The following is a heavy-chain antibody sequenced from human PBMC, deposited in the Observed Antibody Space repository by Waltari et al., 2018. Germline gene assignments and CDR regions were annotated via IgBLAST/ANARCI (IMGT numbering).Heavy chain of an antibody. CDR3: AVIEYSSLPPVDY. D-gene: IGHD6-19*01. Sequence: QVQLVQSGAEVKKPGASVKVACKASGYTFTASYLPWVRQAPGQGLEWMGWINPNSGGTNYAQKFQGWVTMTRDTSIDTAYMELSRLRSDDTAVYYCAVIEYSSLPPVDYWGQGTPVTVSS. CDR2: INPNSGGT. CDR1: GYTFTASY. J-gene: IGHJ4*02. V-gene: IGHV1-2*04.